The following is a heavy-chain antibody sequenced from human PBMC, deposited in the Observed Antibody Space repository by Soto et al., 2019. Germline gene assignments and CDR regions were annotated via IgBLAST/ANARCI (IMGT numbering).Heavy chain of an antibody. CDR3: ASANIVATIHAVVGDYYGMDV. V-gene: IGHV1-18*04. CDR2: ISAYNGNT. J-gene: IGHJ6*02. D-gene: IGHD5-12*01. CDR1: GYTFTSYG. Sequence: QVQLVQSGAEVKKPGASVKVSCKASGYTFTSYGISWVRQAPGQGLEWMGWISAYNGNTNYAQKLKGRVTMTTDTSTSTAYMELRSLRSDDTAVYYCASANIVATIHAVVGDYYGMDVWGQGTTVTVSS.